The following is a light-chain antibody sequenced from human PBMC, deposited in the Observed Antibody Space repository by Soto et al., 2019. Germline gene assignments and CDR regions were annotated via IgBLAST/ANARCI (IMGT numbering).Light chain of an antibody. Sequence: QSALTQPASVSGSPGQSITISCTGTSSDIGAYNYVSWYQQLPGKAPKLLIYEVTNRPSGVSDRFSGSKSGNTASLTISGLQAEDEANYYCNSYTTLSNRVFGTGTKVTVL. CDR2: EVT. V-gene: IGLV2-14*01. CDR1: SSDIGAYNY. J-gene: IGLJ1*01. CDR3: NSYTTLSNRV.